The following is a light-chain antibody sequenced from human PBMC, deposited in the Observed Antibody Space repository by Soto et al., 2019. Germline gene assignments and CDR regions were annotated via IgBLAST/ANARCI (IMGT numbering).Light chain of an antibody. CDR1: QSVSSSY. CDR2: AAS. CDR3: QQYGSSPPYT. Sequence: EIVLTQSPGTLSLSPGERATLSCRASQSVSSSYLAWYQQKPGQAPRLLIYAASNRATGIPDRFSGSASGTDFTLTISGLEPEDFAVYFCQQYGSSPPYTFGQGTKLEIK. V-gene: IGKV3-20*01. J-gene: IGKJ2*01.